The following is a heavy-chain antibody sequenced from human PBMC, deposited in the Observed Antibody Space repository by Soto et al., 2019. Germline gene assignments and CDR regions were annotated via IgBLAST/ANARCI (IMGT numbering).Heavy chain of an antibody. D-gene: IGHD2-15*01. CDR1: GFIFSSYG. J-gene: IGHJ4*02. V-gene: IGHV3-30*18. Sequence: LRLSCAASGFIFSSYGMHWVRQAPGKGLEWVAVISYHGSNKYYADSVKGRFTISRDNSKNTLYLQMNSLRIEDTAMYYCAKDQGGEGPYWGQGTLVTVSS. CDR3: AKDQGGEGPY. CDR2: ISYHGSNK.